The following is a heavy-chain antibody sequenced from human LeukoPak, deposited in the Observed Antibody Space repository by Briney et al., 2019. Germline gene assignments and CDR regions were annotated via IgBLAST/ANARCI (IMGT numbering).Heavy chain of an antibody. D-gene: IGHD1-14*01. CDR3: ARVPVSDYGMDV. CDR1: GYTFTRYD. Sequence: ASVNVSCKASGYTFTRYDINWVRQATGQGLEWMGWMNPNSGNTGYAQKFQGRVTMTRNTSISTAYMELSSLRSEDTAVYYCARVPVSDYGMDVWGQGTTVTVSS. CDR2: MNPNSGNT. J-gene: IGHJ6*02. V-gene: IGHV1-8*01.